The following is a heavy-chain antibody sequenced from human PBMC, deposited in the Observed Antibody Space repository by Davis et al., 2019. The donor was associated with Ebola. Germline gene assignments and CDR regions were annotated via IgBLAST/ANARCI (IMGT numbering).Heavy chain of an antibody. D-gene: IGHD1-1*01. J-gene: IGHJ4*02. CDR1: GFTFSSYW. V-gene: IGHV3-7*01. Sequence: GESLKIPCATSGFTFSSYWMTWVRLAQGTGLEWVANIKQDGSETYFGDSVKCRFTISRDNAKNSLYLQMNSLRAEETAVYYCARAGATYWKNWGPGTLVTVSS. CDR2: IKQDGSET. CDR3: ARAGATYWKN.